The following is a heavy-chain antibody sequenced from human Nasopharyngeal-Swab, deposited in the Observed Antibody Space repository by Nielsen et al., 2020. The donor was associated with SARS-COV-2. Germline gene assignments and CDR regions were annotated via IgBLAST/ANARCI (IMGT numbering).Heavy chain of an antibody. D-gene: IGHD2-2*03. V-gene: IGHV4-39*07. CDR2: VRYNVNT. Sequence: SETLSLTCTVSGDSIKTSNYYWGWVRQPPGKGPEWIGSVRYNVNTYYHPSLKSRVTIPVDTSKNQISLRLTSVTAADTAIYYCVRAVPVDLIIATTNWFDPWGQGTLVTVSS. J-gene: IGHJ5*02. CDR3: VRAVPVDLIIATTNWFDP. CDR1: GDSIKTSNYY.